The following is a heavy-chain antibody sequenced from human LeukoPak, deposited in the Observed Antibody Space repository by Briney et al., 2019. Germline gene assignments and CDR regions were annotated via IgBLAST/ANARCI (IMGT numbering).Heavy chain of an antibody. J-gene: IGHJ4*02. V-gene: IGHV4-39*01. CDR1: GGSISSSSFY. Sequence: SETLSLTCTVSGGSISSSSFYWGWIRQPPGKGLEWIGSISYSGSTSYNPSLKSRVTISVDTSKNQFSLKLSSVTAADTAVYYCVRRLFGEPRVDYWGLGSLVTVSS. CDR3: VRRLFGEPRVDY. CDR2: ISYSGST. D-gene: IGHD3-10*01.